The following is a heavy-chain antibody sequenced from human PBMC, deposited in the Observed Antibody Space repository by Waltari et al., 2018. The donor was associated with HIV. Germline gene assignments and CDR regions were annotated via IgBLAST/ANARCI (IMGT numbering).Heavy chain of an antibody. CDR3: ARDPLLTGGRNGGMDV. Sequence: QVQLQESGPGLVKPPETLSLTCPVSGGSVSSARYYWSWIRQPPGKGLGWIGYIYYSGSTNYNPSLKSRVTISVDTSKNQFSLKLSSVTAADTAVYYCARDPLLTGGRNGGMDVWGQGTTVTVSS. V-gene: IGHV4-61*01. CDR1: GGSVSSARYY. J-gene: IGHJ6*02. CDR2: IYYSGST. D-gene: IGHD7-27*01.